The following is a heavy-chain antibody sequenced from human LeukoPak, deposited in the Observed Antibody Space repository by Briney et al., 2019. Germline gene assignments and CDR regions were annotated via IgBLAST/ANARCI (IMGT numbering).Heavy chain of an antibody. Sequence: GGSLRLSCAVSGFTFSSYGTSWVRQAPGKGLEWVSAISGSGYGTYYADSVKGRFTISRDNSKNTLYLQMNSLRAEDTAVYYCAKAMLGTAMFDYWGQGTLVTVSS. D-gene: IGHD5-18*01. CDR2: ISGSGYGT. CDR3: AKAMLGTAMFDY. J-gene: IGHJ4*02. V-gene: IGHV3-23*01. CDR1: GFTFSSYG.